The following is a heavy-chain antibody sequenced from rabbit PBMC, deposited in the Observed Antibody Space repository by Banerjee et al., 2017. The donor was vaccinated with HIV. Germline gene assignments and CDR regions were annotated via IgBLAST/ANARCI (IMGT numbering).Heavy chain of an antibody. CDR1: GFSFSSNYW. V-gene: IGHV1S43*01. J-gene: IGHJ4*01. D-gene: IGHD4-1*01. CDR2: IYTSTNST. CDR3: ARDLAGAIGWNFGL. Sequence: KPEGSLTLTCTASGFSFSSNYWLCWVRQAPGKGLKLIACIYTSTNSTWYANWVNGRFTISSSTSLNSVDLKMTSLTAADTATYFCARDLAGAIGWNFGLWGQGTLVTVS.